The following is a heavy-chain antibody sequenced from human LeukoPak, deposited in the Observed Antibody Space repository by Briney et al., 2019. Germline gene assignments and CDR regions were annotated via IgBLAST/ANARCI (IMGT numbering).Heavy chain of an antibody. CDR1: GFTFSTYY. J-gene: IGHJ4*02. D-gene: IGHD2-2*01. CDR2: IYSGGST. V-gene: IGHV3-53*01. CDR3: ARGLGYCTSTTCLLPFDY. Sequence: GGSLRLSCAASGFTFSTYYMTWVRQAPGKGLEWVSVIYSGGSTYYADSVEGRFTVSRDNYKNTLYLQMNSMRAEDTAMYYCARGLGYCTSTTCLLPFDYWGQGTLVTVSS.